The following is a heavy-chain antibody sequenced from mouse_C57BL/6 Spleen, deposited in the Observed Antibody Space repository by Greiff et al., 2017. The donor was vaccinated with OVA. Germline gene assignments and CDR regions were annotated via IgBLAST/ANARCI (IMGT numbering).Heavy chain of an antibody. CDR3: ARLGRRYFDY. D-gene: IGHD4-1*01. CDR2: IRNKANGYTT. V-gene: IGHV7-3*01. Sequence: EVKLEESGGGLVQPGGSLSLSCAASGFTFTDYYMSWVRQPPGKALEWLGFIRNKANGYTTEYSASVKGRFTISRDNSQSILYLQMNALRAEDSATYYCARLGRRYFDYWGQGTTLTVSS. CDR1: GFTFTDYY. J-gene: IGHJ2*01.